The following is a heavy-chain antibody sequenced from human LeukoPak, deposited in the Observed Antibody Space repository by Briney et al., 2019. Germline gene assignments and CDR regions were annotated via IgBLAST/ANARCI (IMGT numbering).Heavy chain of an antibody. D-gene: IGHD3-22*01. CDR1: GGSISSGGYY. CDR3: ARGHDSSGYYYYFDY. V-gene: IGHV4-30-2*01. Sequence: SQTLSLTCTVSGGSISSGGYYWSWIRQPPGKGLEWIGYIYHSGTTYYNPSLKSRVTISVDRSKNQFSLKLSSVTAADTAVYYCARGHDSSGYYYYFDYWGQGTLVTVSS. J-gene: IGHJ4*02. CDR2: IYHSGTT.